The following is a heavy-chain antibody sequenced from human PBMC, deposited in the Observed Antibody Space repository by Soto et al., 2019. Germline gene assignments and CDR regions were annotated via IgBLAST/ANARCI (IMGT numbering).Heavy chain of an antibody. Sequence: ETLSLTCTVSGGSISSYYWSWIRQPPGKGLEWIGYIYYSGSTNYNPSLKSRVTISVDRSKNQFSLKLSSVTAADTAVYYCARSQTTVTSYDYWGQGTLVTVSS. V-gene: IGHV4-59*12. CDR2: IYYSGST. D-gene: IGHD4-17*01. CDR3: ARSQTTVTSYDY. CDR1: GGSISSYY. J-gene: IGHJ4*02.